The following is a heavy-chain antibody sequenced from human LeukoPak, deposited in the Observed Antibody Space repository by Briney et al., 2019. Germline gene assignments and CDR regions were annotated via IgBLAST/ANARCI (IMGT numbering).Heavy chain of an antibody. J-gene: IGHJ4*02. D-gene: IGHD1-14*01. CDR3: ARGGNLEN. CDR2: INEDGGER. CDR1: GFTLNRYW. Sequence: GGSLRLSCAASGFTLNRYWMSWVRQAPGKGLEWVANINEDGGERHYVDSVKGRFTISRDNAKKSLYLQMNSLRAEDTAVYYCARGGNLENWGGGTLVTVSS. V-gene: IGHV3-7*01.